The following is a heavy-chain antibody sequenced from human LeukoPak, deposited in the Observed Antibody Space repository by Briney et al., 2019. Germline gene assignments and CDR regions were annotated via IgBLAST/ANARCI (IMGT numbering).Heavy chain of an antibody. Sequence: ASVKVSFKASGYTFTSYGISWVRQAPGQGLEWMGWISAYNGNTNYAQKLQGRVTMTTDTSTSTAYMELRSLRSDDTAVYYCARDTEMAVAGTGSDYWGQGTLVTVSS. CDR3: ARDTEMAVAGTGSDY. CDR1: GYTFTSYG. J-gene: IGHJ4*02. CDR2: ISAYNGNT. D-gene: IGHD6-19*01. V-gene: IGHV1-18*01.